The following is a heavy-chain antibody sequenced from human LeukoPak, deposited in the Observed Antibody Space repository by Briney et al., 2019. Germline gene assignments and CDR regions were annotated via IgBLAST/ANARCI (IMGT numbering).Heavy chain of an antibody. CDR3: ARAPLEVRVPYNWFDP. V-gene: IGHV1-69*13. CDR2: IIPIFGTA. J-gene: IGHJ5*02. Sequence: SVKVSCKASGGTFRSYAISWVRQAPGQGLEWMGGIIPIFGTANYAQKFQGRDTITADETTSTAYMEQSRLRSEETAVYYCARAPLEVRVPYNWFDPWGQGTLVTVSS. D-gene: IGHD1-7*01. CDR1: GGTFRSYA.